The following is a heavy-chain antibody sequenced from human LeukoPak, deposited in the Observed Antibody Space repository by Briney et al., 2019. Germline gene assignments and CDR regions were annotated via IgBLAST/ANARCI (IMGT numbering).Heavy chain of an antibody. CDR1: GFTFSSYA. CDR2: ISYDGSNK. D-gene: IGHD6-13*01. CDR3: ARDQQQLDSPTPYYYGMDV. V-gene: IGHV3-30-3*01. J-gene: IGHJ6*02. Sequence: GGSLRLSCVASGFTFSSYAMHWVRQAPGKGLEWVAVISYDGSNKYYADSVKGRFTISRDNSKNTLYLQMNSLRAEDTAVYYCARDQQQLDSPTPYYYGMDVWGQGTTVTVSS.